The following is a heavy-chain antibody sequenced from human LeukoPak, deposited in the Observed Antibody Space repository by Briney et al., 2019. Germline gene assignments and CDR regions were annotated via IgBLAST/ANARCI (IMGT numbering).Heavy chain of an antibody. Sequence: PSETLSLTCAVYGGSFSGYYWSWIRQPPGKGLERIGEINHSGSTNYNPSLKSRVTISVDTSKNQFSLKLSSVTAADTAVYYCAREEYSSSSVGWFDPWGQGTLVTVSS. CDR1: GGSFSGYY. D-gene: IGHD6-6*01. CDR2: INHSGST. CDR3: AREEYSSSSVGWFDP. J-gene: IGHJ5*02. V-gene: IGHV4-34*01.